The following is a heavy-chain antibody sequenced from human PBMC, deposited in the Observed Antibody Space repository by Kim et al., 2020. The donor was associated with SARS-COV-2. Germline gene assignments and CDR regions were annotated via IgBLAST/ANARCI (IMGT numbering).Heavy chain of an antibody. CDR2: IRSGGGST. CDR1: GLTFRNFD. D-gene: IGHD3-10*01. V-gene: IGHV3-23*01. Sequence: GGSLRLSCAASGLTFRNFDMTWVRLVPGKGLEWVSIIRSGGGSTFYAASVRGRFIISRDNSKNTLYLQMNSLRPDDTAIYYCATVTGLGEVSPYFHYWG. J-gene: IGHJ4*01. CDR3: ATVTGLGEVSPYFHY.